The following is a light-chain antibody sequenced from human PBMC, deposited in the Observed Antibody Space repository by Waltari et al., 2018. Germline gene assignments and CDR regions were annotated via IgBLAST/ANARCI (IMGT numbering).Light chain of an antibody. V-gene: IGKV2-28*01. CDR3: MQALQTSPMFT. CDR2: LGS. Sequence: DAAMTQSPLSLPVTPGESASISCRSSQSLLHSNGNNYLVWYFQKPGPSRQLLIYLGSNRAYGVPERFRCSGACTDVTLTISKVEADDVVVYYCMQALQTSPMFTFGQWTTLEIK. CDR1: QSLLHSNGNNY. J-gene: IGKJ2*01.